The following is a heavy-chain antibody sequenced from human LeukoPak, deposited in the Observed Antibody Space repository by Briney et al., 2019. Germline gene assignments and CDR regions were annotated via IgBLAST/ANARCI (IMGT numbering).Heavy chain of an antibody. J-gene: IGHJ5*02. Sequence: GASVKVSCKASGYTFTNYGISWVRQAPGQGLEWMGWISSYNGNTHYAQKLQGRVTMTTDTSTSTAYMELRSLRSDDTAVYYCARRERYSSRRTWFDPWGQGTLVTVSS. CDR1: GYTFTNYG. D-gene: IGHD6-13*01. CDR2: ISSYNGNT. CDR3: ARRERYSSRRTWFDP. V-gene: IGHV1-18*01.